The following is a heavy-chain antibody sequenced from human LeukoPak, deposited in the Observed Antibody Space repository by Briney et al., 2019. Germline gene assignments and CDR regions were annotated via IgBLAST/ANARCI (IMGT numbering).Heavy chain of an antibody. CDR1: GFTFSSYA. Sequence: PGGSLRLSCAASGFTFSSYAMNWVRQAPGKGLEWVSATSGSGGNTYYADSVKGRFTISRDDSKNTLYLQMNSLRAEDTAVYYCAKAARSDSTDYWGQGTLVTVSS. J-gene: IGHJ4*02. D-gene: IGHD2-21*02. CDR3: AKAARSDSTDY. V-gene: IGHV3-23*01. CDR2: TSGSGGNT.